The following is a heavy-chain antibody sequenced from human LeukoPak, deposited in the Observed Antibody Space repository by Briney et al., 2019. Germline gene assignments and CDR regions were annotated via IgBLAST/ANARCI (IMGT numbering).Heavy chain of an antibody. CDR3: ARQELLPPYYYMDV. J-gene: IGHJ6*03. CDR1: GGSISSYS. V-gene: IGHV4-59*01. CDR2: IYYSVST. D-gene: IGHD1-26*01. Sequence: SETLSPTCTVSGGSISSYSWGWIRQPPGKGLEWTGYIYYSVSTNYNPSPKRRVTISVDTSNNQFSLKLSSVTAADTAVYYCARQELLPPYYYMDVWGKGTTVTVAS.